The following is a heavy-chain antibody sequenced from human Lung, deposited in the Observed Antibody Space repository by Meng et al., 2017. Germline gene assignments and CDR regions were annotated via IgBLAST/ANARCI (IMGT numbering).Heavy chain of an antibody. CDR1: GFTFSNAW. CDR2: MKSNVDGGTV. V-gene: IGHV3-15*01. CDR3: SGHVDY. J-gene: IGHJ4*01. Sequence: VASGGDLVKPGGSLRLSWAASGFTFSNAWMTWVRQAPGKGLEWIGRMKSNVDGGTVDYAAAVKGRFFISRDDSENTFYLQMNSLKTEDTAVYYCSGHVDYWGHGTLVTVSS.